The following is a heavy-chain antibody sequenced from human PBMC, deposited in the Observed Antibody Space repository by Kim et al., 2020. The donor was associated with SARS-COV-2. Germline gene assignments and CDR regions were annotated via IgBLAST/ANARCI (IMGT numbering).Heavy chain of an antibody. CDR2: INAGNGNT. CDR3: ARDYKSGFDY. CDR1: GYTFTSYA. D-gene: IGHD3-10*01. Sequence: ASVKVSCKASGYTFTSYAMHWVRQAPGQRLEWMGWINAGNGNTKYPQKFQGRVTITRDTSASTAYMELSSLRSEDTAVYYCARDYKSGFDYWCQGTLVTV. V-gene: IGHV1-3*01. J-gene: IGHJ4*02.